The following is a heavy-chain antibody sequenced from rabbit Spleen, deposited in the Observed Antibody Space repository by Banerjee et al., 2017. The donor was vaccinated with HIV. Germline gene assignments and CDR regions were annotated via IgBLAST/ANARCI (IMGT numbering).Heavy chain of an antibody. CDR1: GFSFSNYYV. CDR2: INTGSGSA. V-gene: IGHV1S45*01. CDR3: ARDLTGVIGWNFGW. D-gene: IGHD4-1*01. J-gene: IGHJ6*01. Sequence: QEQLVESGGGLVKPEGSLKLSCTASGFSFSNYYVMCWVRQAPGKGLEWIGCINTGSGSAYYASWVNGRFTISKTSSTVDLKMTSLTAADTATSFCARDLTGVIGWNFGWWGPGTLVTVS.